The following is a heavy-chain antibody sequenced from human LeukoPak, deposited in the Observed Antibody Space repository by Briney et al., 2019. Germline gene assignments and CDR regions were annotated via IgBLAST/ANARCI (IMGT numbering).Heavy chain of an antibody. Sequence: PGGSLRLSCAASGFTVSNNYMNWVRQAPGKGLEWVALIYSGGSTQYADSVKGRFTISRDNSRNTLYLQMSSLRVEDTAVYYCARDRYSYGRFFDYWGQGTLVTVSS. D-gene: IGHD5-18*01. V-gene: IGHV3-53*01. J-gene: IGHJ4*02. CDR3: ARDRYSYGRFFDY. CDR2: IYSGGST. CDR1: GFTVSNNY.